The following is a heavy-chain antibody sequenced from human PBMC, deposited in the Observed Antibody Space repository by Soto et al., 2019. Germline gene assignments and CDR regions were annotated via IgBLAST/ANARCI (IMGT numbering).Heavy chain of an antibody. D-gene: IGHD3-3*01. CDR1: GYTFTSYA. J-gene: IGHJ3*02. CDR2: INAGNGNT. CDR3: LRNFWSGYYGFDAFDI. Sequence: ASVKVSCKASGYTFTSYAMHWVRQAPGQRLEWMGWINAGNGNTKYSQKFQGRVTITRDTSASTAYMELSSLRSEDTAVYYCLRNFWSGYYGFDAFDIWGQGTMVTVSS. V-gene: IGHV1-3*01.